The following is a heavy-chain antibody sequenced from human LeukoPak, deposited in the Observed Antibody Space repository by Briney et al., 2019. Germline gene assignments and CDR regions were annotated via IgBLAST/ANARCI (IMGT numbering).Heavy chain of an antibody. Sequence: GGSLRLSCEASGFTFSSYEMNWVRQAPGKGLEWVSYISSSGSTIYYADSVKGRFTISRDNAKNSLYLQMNSLRAEDTAVYYCASTYGSGSYIQDYWGQGTLVTVSS. V-gene: IGHV3-48*03. CDR2: ISSSGSTI. J-gene: IGHJ4*02. CDR3: ASTYGSGSYIQDY. CDR1: GFTFSSYE. D-gene: IGHD3-10*01.